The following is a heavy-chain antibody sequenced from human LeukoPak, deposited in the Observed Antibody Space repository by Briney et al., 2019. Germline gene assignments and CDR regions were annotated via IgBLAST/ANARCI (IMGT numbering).Heavy chain of an antibody. V-gene: IGHV3-9*03. D-gene: IGHD2-2*01. Sequence: GGSLRLSCAASGFTFDDYAMHWVRQAPGKGLEWVSGISWNSGSIGYADSVKGRFTISRDNAKNSLYLQMNSLRAEDMALYYCAKAFYSSTSCQGDYWGQGTLVTVSS. CDR1: GFTFDDYA. CDR3: AKAFYSSTSCQGDY. J-gene: IGHJ4*02. CDR2: ISWNSGSI.